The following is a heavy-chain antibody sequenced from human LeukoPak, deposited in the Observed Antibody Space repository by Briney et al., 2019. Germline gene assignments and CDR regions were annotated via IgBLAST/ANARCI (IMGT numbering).Heavy chain of an antibody. Sequence: GGSLRLSCAASGFTVSSNYMSWVRQAPGKGLEWVSIIYGGGRTSYADSVKGRFTISRHNSKNTLYLQMNSLRAEDTAVYYCARDRRDYYDSSGNYYYYYGMDVWGQGTTVNVSS. J-gene: IGHJ6*02. CDR3: ARDRRDYYDSSGNYYYYYGMDV. CDR2: IYGGGRT. V-gene: IGHV3-53*04. D-gene: IGHD3-22*01. CDR1: GFTVSSNY.